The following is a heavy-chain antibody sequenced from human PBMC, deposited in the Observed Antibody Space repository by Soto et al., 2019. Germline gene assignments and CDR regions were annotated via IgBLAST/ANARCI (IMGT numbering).Heavy chain of an antibody. CDR2: INHLGSI. V-gene: IGHV4-34*01. CDR3: ARGGISHWAYFYYMDV. Sequence: SETMSLTCGVSGGYLSDYVWSWIRQHPGMALEWIGEINHLGSINYNPSLKSRVTMSVDTSKNQFSLTLNSVTAADTATYYCARGGISHWAYFYYMDVWDRGTTVTVSS. CDR1: GGYLSDYV. J-gene: IGHJ6*03. D-gene: IGHD2-21*01.